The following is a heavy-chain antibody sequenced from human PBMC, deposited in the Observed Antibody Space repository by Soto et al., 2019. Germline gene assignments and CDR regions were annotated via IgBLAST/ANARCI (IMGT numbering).Heavy chain of an antibody. CDR2: IIPIFGTT. V-gene: IGHV1-69*13. CDR1: GGTLSSYV. Sequence: ASVKVSCKASGGTLSSYVISWVRQAPGQGLEWMGGIIPIFGTTTYGEKFQGRVTITADESTSTTYMELSSLKSEDTAVYYCARDTRQDCSGETRYYSWGQGTLVTVSS. CDR3: ARDTRQDCSGETRYYS. J-gene: IGHJ4*02. D-gene: IGHD2-15*01.